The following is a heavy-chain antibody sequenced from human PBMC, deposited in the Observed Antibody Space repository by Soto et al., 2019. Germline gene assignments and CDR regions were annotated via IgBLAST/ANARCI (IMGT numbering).Heavy chain of an antibody. Sequence: GASVKVSCKASGYTFTSYYMHWVRQAPGQGLEWMGIINPSGGSTSYAQKFQGRVTMTRDTSTSTVYMELSSLRSEDTAVYYCARGGSYYGSGKLVSGYWGQGTLVTVSS. D-gene: IGHD3-10*01. J-gene: IGHJ4*02. CDR3: ARGGSYYGSGKLVSGY. CDR1: GYTFTSYY. CDR2: INPSGGST. V-gene: IGHV1-46*01.